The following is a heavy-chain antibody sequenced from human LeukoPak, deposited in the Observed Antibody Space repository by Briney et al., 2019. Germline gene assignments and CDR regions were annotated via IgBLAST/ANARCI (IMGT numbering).Heavy chain of an antibody. D-gene: IGHD3-9*01. V-gene: IGHV4-59*08. Sequence: PSETLSLTCTVSGGSITPYYWSWIRQPPGKGLEWIGYIYYSGSTNYNPSLKSRVTISVDTSKNQFSLKLSSVTAADTAVYYCARHSTLRYFDSSFDYWGQGTLVTVSS. CDR3: ARHSTLRYFDSSFDY. CDR2: IYYSGST. J-gene: IGHJ4*02. CDR1: GGSITPYY.